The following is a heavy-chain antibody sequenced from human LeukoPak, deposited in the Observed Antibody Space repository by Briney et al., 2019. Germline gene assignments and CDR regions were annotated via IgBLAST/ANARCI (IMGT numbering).Heavy chain of an antibody. J-gene: IGHJ4*02. Sequence: GGSLRLSCAASGFTFSSYAMSWVRQAPGKGLEWVSAISGSGGSTYYADSVKGRFTISRDNSKNTLYLQMNSLRAEDTAVYYCAKVAGDDSSGYYSSFDYWGQGTLVTVSS. CDR3: AKVAGDDSSGYYSSFDY. CDR2: ISGSGGST. CDR1: GFTFSSYA. V-gene: IGHV3-23*01. D-gene: IGHD3-22*01.